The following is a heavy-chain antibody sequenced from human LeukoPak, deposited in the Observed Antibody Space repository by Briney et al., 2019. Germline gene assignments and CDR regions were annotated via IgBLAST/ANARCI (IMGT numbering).Heavy chain of an antibody. CDR3: ARSFGCHY. D-gene: IGHD3-3*01. V-gene: IGHV3-66*01. CDR2: IYSGGST. Sequence: GGSLRLSCAASGFTVSSNYMSRVRQAPGKGVEWVSVIYSGGSTYYADSVKGTFTISSDNSKNTLYLQMNSLRAEDTAVYYCARSFGCHYWGQGTLVTVSS. J-gene: IGHJ4*02. CDR1: GFTVSSNY.